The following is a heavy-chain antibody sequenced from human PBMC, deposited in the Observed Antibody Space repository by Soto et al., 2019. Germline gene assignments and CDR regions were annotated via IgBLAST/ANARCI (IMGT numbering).Heavy chain of an antibody. CDR2: INPSGGST. CDR1: GYTFTSYY. V-gene: IGHV1-46*01. Sequence: ASVKVSCKASGYTFTSYYMHWVRQAPGQGLEWMGIINPSGGSTSYAQKFQGRVTMTRDTSTSTVYMELSSLRSEDTAVYYCARDRLRFLEWFKPQVWYYYGMDVWGQGTTVNVSS. D-gene: IGHD3-3*01. CDR3: ARDRLRFLEWFKPQVWYYYGMDV. J-gene: IGHJ6*02.